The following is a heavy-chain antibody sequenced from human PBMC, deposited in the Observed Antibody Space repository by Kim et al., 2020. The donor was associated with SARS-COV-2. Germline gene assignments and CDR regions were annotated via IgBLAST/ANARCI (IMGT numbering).Heavy chain of an antibody. CDR2: IYYSGST. V-gene: IGHV4-39*01. D-gene: IGHD6-19*01. Sequence: SETLSLTCTVSGGSISSSSYYWGWIRQPPGKGLEWIGSIYYSGSTYYNPSLKSRVTISVDTSKNQFSLKLSSVTAADTAVYYCARPNSVAGVDYFDYWGQGTLVTVSS. J-gene: IGHJ4*02. CDR3: ARPNSVAGVDYFDY. CDR1: GGSISSSSYY.